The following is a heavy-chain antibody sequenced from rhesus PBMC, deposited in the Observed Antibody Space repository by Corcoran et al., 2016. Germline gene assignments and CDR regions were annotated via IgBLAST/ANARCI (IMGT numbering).Heavy chain of an antibody. CDR2: IYGGRGST. CDR3: ARRLATVTLSYFDY. Sequence: QVQLQESGPGLVKPSETLSLTCAVSGGSISLRNWWCWIRHSPGQGLEWIGYIYGGRGSTSYNPSLKSRVTISTDTSKNQFSLKLSSVTAADTAVYYCARRLATVTLSYFDYWGQGVLVTVSS. V-gene: IGHV4S18*01. D-gene: IGHD5-36*02. CDR1: GGSISLRNW. J-gene: IGHJ4*01.